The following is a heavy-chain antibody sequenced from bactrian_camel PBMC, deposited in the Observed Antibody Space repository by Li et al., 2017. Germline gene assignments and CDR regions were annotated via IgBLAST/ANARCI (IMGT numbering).Heavy chain of an antibody. CDR1: GFTFRSYY. D-gene: IGHD2*01. CDR3: SRANYMNNGRAGGGFNY. V-gene: IGHV3S5*01. CDR2: IRGDGSNT. Sequence: QVQLVESGGGLVQPGGSLRLSCAASGFTFRSYYMSWVRQAPGKGLEWVSTIRGDGSNTYYSDSVKGRISISRDNAKNTLYLQLNSLRTEDTAMYHCSRANYMNNGRAGGGFNYWGQGTQVTVS. J-gene: IGHJ4*01.